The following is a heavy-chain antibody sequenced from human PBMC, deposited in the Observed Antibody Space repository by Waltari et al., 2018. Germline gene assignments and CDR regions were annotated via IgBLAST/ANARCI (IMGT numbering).Heavy chain of an antibody. V-gene: IGHV3-9*03. CDR2: ISWNSGSI. Sequence: EVQLVESGGGLVQPGRSLRLSCAASGFTFDDYAMHWVRQAPGKGLEWVSGISWNSGSIGYADSVKGRFTISRDNAKNSLYLQMNSLRAEDMALYYCAKDWGPYSSQPHAFDIWGQGTLVTVSS. J-gene: IGHJ4*02. CDR3: AKDWGPYSSQPHAFDI. D-gene: IGHD6-13*01. CDR1: GFTFDDYA.